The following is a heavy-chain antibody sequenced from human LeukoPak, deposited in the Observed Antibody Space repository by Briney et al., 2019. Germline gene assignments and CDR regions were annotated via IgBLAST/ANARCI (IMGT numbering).Heavy chain of an antibody. Sequence: EASVNVSCKASGYTFTSYGIIWVRQAPGQGLDWMGWISPYNGKTNYAQKFQDRLTMTTDTSTRTAYMELRSLRSDDTAVYYCASCHCTYGVCYGECEYFQHWGQGTLVTVSS. CDR1: GYTFTSYG. D-gene: IGHD2-8*01. CDR3: ASCHCTYGVCYGECEYFQH. V-gene: IGHV1-18*01. CDR2: ISPYNGKT. J-gene: IGHJ1*01.